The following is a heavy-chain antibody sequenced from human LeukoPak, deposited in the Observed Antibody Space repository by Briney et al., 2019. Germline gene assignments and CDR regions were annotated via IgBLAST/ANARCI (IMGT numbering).Heavy chain of an antibody. D-gene: IGHD1-26*01. V-gene: IGHV3-9*01. CDR2: ISWNSGSI. Sequence: SLRLSCAASGFTFDDYAMHWVRQAPGKGLEGVSGISWNSGSIGYADSVKGRFTISRDNAKNSLYLQMNSLRAEDTALYYCAKDISTGELQRTWYFDLWGRGTLVTVSS. J-gene: IGHJ2*01. CDR3: AKDISTGELQRTWYFDL. CDR1: GFTFDDYA.